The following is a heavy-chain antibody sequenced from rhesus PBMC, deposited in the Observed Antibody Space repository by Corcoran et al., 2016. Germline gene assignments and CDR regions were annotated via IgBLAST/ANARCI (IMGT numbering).Heavy chain of an antibody. CDR1: GASISSNY. V-gene: IGHV4S11*01. D-gene: IGHD5-42*01. J-gene: IGHJ5-1*01. CDR3: ARGGGYSNYGVDV. CDR2: IYGSGST. Sequence: QVQLQESGPGLVKPSETLSLTCAVSGASISSNYWSWIRQAPGKGLAWIGYIYGSGSTSPNPSAQSRFPLAVATSKGQLSRERRCGVAGDTAVYYCARGGGYSNYGVDVWGPGVLVTVSS.